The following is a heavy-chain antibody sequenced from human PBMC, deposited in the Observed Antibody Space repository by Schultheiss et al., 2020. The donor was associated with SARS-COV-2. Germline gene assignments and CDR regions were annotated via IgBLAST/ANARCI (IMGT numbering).Heavy chain of an antibody. J-gene: IGHJ6*03. V-gene: IGHV4-31*01. CDR2: IYYSGST. CDR1: GGSFSGYY. CDR3: ARYYYDSSGYYRGYYYYMDV. Sequence: SETLSLTCAVYGGSFSGYYWSWIRQHPGKGLEWIGYIYYSGSTYYNPSLKSLVTISVDTSKNQFSLKLSSVTAADTAVYYCARYYYDSSGYYRGYYYYMDVWGKGTTVTVSS. D-gene: IGHD3-22*01.